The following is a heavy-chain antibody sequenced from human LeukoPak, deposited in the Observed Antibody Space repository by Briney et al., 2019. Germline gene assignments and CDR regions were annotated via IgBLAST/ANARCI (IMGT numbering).Heavy chain of an antibody. CDR1: GYTFTGYY. V-gene: IGHV1-2*02. CDR2: TNPNSGGT. J-gene: IGHJ6*02. CDR3: ARDVWTIFDYYGMDV. Sequence: ASVKVSCKASGYTFTGYYMHWVRQAPGQGLEWMGWTNPNSGGTNYAQKLQGRVTMTTDTSTSTAYMELRSLRSDDTAVYYCARDVWTIFDYYGMDVWGQGTTVTVSS. D-gene: IGHD3-3*01.